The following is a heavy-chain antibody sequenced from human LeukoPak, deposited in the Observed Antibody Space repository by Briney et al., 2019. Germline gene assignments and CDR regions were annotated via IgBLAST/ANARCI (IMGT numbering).Heavy chain of an antibody. CDR1: GGSISSYY. V-gene: IGHV4-59*12. CDR3: ARAYGDYGVDY. J-gene: IGHJ4*01. Sequence: PSETLSLTCTVSGGSISSYYWSWIRQPPGKGLEWIGYIYYSGSTNYNPSLKSRVTMSVDTSKNQFSLKLSSVTAADTAVYYCARAYGDYGVDYWGHGTLVTVSS. D-gene: IGHD4-17*01. CDR2: IYYSGST.